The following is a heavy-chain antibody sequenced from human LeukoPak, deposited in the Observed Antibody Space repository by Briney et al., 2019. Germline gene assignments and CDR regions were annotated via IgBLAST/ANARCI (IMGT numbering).Heavy chain of an antibody. J-gene: IGHJ3*02. V-gene: IGHV4-59*01. CDR2: IYYRGST. Sequence: SETLSLTCTVSGGSISSYYWSWIRQPPGKGLEWIGYIYYRGSTNYNPSLKSRVTISVDTSKNQFSLKLSSVTAADTAVYYCARPINDAFDIWGQGTMVTVSS. CDR3: ARPINDAFDI. CDR1: GGSISSYY.